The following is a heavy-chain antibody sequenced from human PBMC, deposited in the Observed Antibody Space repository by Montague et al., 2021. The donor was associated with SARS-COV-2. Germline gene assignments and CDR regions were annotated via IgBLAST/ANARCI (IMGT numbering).Heavy chain of an antibody. J-gene: IGHJ6*03. CDR1: GGSISSYY. CDR2: IYYSGST. D-gene: IGHD6-19*01. V-gene: IGHV4-59*01. CDR3: ARAQGAGYSSGWYNYYYYMDV. Sequence: SETLSLTCTVSGGSISSYYWSWIRQPPGKGLEWIGYIYYSGSTNYNPSLKSRVTISVDTSKNQFSLKLSSVTAAATAVYYCARAQGAGYSSGWYNYYYYMDVWGKGTTVTVSS.